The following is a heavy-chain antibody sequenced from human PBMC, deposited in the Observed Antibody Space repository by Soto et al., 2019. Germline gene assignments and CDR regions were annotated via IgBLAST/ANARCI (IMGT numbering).Heavy chain of an antibody. V-gene: IGHV3-23*01. Sequence: GGSLRLSCAASGFTFSNYVMSWVRQAPGKGLEWVSSISGSGDNTYYADSVKGRFTISRDNSKNTLYLQMNSLRAEDTAVYYCAKDMQSGDYDFWSGYSPALFDYWGQGTLVTVSS. J-gene: IGHJ4*02. CDR1: GFTFSNYV. CDR2: ISGSGDNT. CDR3: AKDMQSGDYDFWSGYSPALFDY. D-gene: IGHD3-3*01.